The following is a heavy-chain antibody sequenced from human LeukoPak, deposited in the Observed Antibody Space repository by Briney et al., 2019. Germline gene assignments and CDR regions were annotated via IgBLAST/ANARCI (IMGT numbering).Heavy chain of an antibody. CDR3: ARGMTDTYYYDSSGYRTGAFDI. CDR2: IYYSGST. J-gene: IGHJ3*02. Sequence: SETLSLTCTVSGGSISSYYWSWIRQPPGKGLEWIGYIYYSGSTNYNPSLKSRVTISVDTSKNQFSLKLSSVTAADTAVYYCARGMTDTYYYDSSGYRTGAFDIWGQGTMVTVSS. D-gene: IGHD3-22*01. V-gene: IGHV4-59*01. CDR1: GGSISSYY.